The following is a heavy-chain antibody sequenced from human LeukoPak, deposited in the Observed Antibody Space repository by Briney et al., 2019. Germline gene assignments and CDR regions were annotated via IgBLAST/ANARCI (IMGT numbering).Heavy chain of an antibody. D-gene: IGHD6-13*01. V-gene: IGHV3-23*01. Sequence: GGSLRLSCVVSGLTFSSYSMSWVRQAPGKGLDWISGISASGGDTWYPDSVKGRFTISRDNSKNTLFLQMSSLRVEDTAMYYCAKDAAGPEYWGQGTLVTVSS. CDR1: GLTFSSYS. CDR3: AKDAAGPEY. J-gene: IGHJ4*02. CDR2: ISASGGDT.